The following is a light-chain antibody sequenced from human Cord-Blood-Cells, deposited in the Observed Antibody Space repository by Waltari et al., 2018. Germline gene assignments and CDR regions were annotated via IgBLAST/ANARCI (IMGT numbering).Light chain of an antibody. CDR2: DVS. V-gene: IGLV2-14*03. J-gene: IGLJ1*01. CDR1: SSDVGGYNY. CDR3: SSYTSSSTYV. Sequence: QSALTQPVSVSGSPGQSITLSCTGTSSDVGGYNYVSWYQQHPGKAPKLMIYDVSNRPSGVSNRFSGSKSGNTASLTISGLQAEDEADYYCSSYTSSSTYVFGTGTKVTVL.